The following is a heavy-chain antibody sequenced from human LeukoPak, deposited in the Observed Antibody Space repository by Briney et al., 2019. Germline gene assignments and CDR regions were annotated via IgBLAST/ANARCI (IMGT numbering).Heavy chain of an antibody. Sequence: GASVKVSCKASGYTFTGYYIHWVRQANGQGLEWMGWMNPYNENTGYAQRFQDKITLTTNTSVNTAYMELSGLRSEDTAVYYCARFRVASDRDYSDLWGQGTLVTVSS. J-gene: IGHJ4*02. CDR1: GYTFTGYY. D-gene: IGHD3-22*01. V-gene: IGHV1-8*02. CDR2: MNPYNENT. CDR3: ARFRVASDRDYSDL.